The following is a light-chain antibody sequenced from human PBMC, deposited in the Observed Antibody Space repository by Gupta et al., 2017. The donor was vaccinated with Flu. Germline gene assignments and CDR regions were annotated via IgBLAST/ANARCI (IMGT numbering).Light chain of an antibody. Sequence: IVLTQSPGTLSLSPGERATLSCRASQSVSISYLAWYQHKLGQAPRLLIYGASSKATGIKDRFSGSGAGTDFTLTISRREPEDFAVYYCQYEGREPQDITFGQGTQLEIK. CDR2: GAS. CDR1: QSVSISY. CDR3: QYEGREPQDIT. J-gene: IGKJ5*01. V-gene: IGKV3-20*01.